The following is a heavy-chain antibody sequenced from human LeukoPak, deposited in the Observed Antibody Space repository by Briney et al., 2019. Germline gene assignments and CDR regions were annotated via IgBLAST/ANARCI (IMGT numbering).Heavy chain of an antibody. V-gene: IGHV4-39*01. CDR2: IYYSGST. CDR3: ARHEIDSSGYYYEFNWFDP. D-gene: IGHD3-22*01. CDR1: GGSISSSSYY. J-gene: IGHJ5*02. Sequence: SETLSLTCTVSGGSISSSSYYWGWIRQPPGKGLEWIGSIYYSGSTYYNPSLKSRVTISVDTSKNQFSLKLSSVTAADTAVYYCARHEIDSSGYYYEFNWFDPWGQGTLVTVSS.